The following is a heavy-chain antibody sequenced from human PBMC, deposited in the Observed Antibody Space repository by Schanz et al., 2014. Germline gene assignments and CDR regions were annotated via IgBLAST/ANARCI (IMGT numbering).Heavy chain of an antibody. J-gene: IGHJ4*02. CDR1: GFNFNTYA. Sequence: EVQLLESGGGLAQPGGSLRLACAASGFNFNTYAMSWVRQAPGKGLEWVSGLTEGGGGTYYTDAVKGRFTISRDSSKNTLYLQMNSLRADDTAVYYCAREDCSATSCYFRYWGQGTLVTVSS. CDR3: AREDCSATSCYFRY. D-gene: IGHD2-21*01. V-gene: IGHV3-23*01. CDR2: LTEGGGGT.